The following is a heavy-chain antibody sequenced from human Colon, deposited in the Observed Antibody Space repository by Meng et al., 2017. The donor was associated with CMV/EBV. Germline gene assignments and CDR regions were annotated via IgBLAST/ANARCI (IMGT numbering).Heavy chain of an antibody. J-gene: IGHJ6*02. CDR1: GFTFSDYY. D-gene: IGHD3-10*01. CDR3: AREKSPFYYYGMDV. V-gene: IGHV3-11*01. Sequence: GESLKISCVASGFTFSDYYMNWIRQAPGKGLEWISYISGSGKTIHYADSMKGRFTISRDNADNSLYLQINNLRADDTAVYYCAREKSPFYYYGMDVWGQGTTVTVSS. CDR2: ISGSGKTI.